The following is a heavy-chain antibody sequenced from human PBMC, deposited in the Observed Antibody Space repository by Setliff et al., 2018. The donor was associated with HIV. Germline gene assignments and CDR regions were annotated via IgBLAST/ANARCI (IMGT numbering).Heavy chain of an antibody. V-gene: IGHV4-39*07. Sequence: SETLSLTCAVSGGSISSSNYYWVWIRQPPGKELEWIGSFYYSGSTYYNPSLKSRVTISLDTSKNQFSLKVGSVTAADTAVYYCAAKKSGDYPFSWGQGTLVTVSS. CDR2: FYYSGST. CDR3: AAKKSGDYPFS. J-gene: IGHJ4*02. CDR1: GGSISSSNYY. D-gene: IGHD4-17*01.